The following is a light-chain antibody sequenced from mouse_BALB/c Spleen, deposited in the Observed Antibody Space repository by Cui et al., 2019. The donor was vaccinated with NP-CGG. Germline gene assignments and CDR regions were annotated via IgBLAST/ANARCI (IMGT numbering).Light chain of an antibody. CDR2: GTN. CDR3: ALWYSNHWV. Sequence: HADVIQAYSLSTSPGETVTLTCRSSTGAVTTGNYANWVQEKPDHLFTGLIGGTNNRVPGVPARFSGSLIGNKAALTITGAQTEDEAIYFRALWYSNHWVFGGGTKLTVL. V-gene: IGLV1*01. CDR1: TGAVTTGNY. J-gene: IGLJ1*01.